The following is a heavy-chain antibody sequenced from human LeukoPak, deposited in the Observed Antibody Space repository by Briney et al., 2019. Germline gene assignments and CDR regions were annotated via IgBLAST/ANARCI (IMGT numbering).Heavy chain of an antibody. CDR2: ISSSSSYI. CDR1: GFAFSSYG. Sequence: GGSLRLSCAVSGFAFSSYGMHWVRQAPGKGLEWVSSISSSSSYIYYADSVKGRFTISRDNAKNSLYLQMNSLRAEDTAVYYCASDLHDAFDIWGQGTMVTVSS. J-gene: IGHJ3*02. V-gene: IGHV3-21*01. CDR3: ASDLHDAFDI.